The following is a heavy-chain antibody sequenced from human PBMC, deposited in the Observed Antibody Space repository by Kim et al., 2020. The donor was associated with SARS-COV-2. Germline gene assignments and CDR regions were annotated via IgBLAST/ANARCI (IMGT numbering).Heavy chain of an antibody. CDR3: AKDREDCSGSSCYSSRIYYFDY. V-gene: IGHV3-23*01. D-gene: IGHD2-15*01. CDR1: GFIFSSYA. J-gene: IGHJ4*01. Sequence: GGSLRLSCAASGFIFSSYAMSWVRQAPGKGLEWVSGISGSGDSRYYGDPVKGRFTISRDNSKNTVYLQMSSLRAEDTAVYYCAKDREDCSGSSCYSSRIYYFDYWGHGTLVTVSS. CDR2: ISGSGDSR.